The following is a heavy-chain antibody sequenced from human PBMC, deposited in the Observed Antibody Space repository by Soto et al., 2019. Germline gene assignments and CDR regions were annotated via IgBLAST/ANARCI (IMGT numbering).Heavy chain of an antibody. CDR3: ARGVTYYGSGETDAFDI. J-gene: IGHJ3*02. V-gene: IGHV3-53*04. D-gene: IGHD3-10*01. CDR2: IYSGGST. CDR1: GFTISSNY. Sequence: GGSLRLSCAASGFTISSNYMSWVRQAPGKGLEWVSVIYSGGSTYYADSVKGRFTISRHNSKNTLYLQMNSLRAEDTAVYYCARGVTYYGSGETDAFDIWGQGTMVTVSS.